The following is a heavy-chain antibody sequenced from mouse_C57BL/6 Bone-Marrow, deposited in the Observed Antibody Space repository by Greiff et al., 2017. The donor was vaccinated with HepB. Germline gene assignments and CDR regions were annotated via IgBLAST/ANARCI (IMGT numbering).Heavy chain of an antibody. V-gene: IGHV7-1*01. CDR2: SRNKANDYTT. CDR1: GFTFSDFY. CDR3: ARDEGNWAWFAY. D-gene: IGHD4-1*01. Sequence: EVNVVESGGGLVQSGRSLRLSCATSGFTFSDFYMEWVRQAPGKGLEWIAASRNKANDYTTEYSASVKGRFIVSRDTSQSILYLQMNALRAEDTAIYYCARDEGNWAWFAYWGQGTLVTVSA. J-gene: IGHJ3*01.